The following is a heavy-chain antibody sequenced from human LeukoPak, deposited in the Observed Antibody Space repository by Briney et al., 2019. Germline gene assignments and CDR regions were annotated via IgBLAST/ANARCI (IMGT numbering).Heavy chain of an antibody. D-gene: IGHD6-13*01. Sequence: ASVKVSCKVSGYTLTELSMHWVRQAPGKGREWMGGFDPEDGETIYAQKFQGRVTMTEDTSTDTAYMELSSLRSEDTAVYYCATLSAVRGYSSSWYEYYFDYWGQGNLVTVSS. CDR1: GYTLTELS. J-gene: IGHJ4*02. V-gene: IGHV1-24*01. CDR2: FDPEDGET. CDR3: ATLSAVRGYSSSWYEYYFDY.